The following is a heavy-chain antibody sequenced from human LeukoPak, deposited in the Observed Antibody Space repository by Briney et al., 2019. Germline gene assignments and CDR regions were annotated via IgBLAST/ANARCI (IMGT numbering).Heavy chain of an antibody. CDR3: TREWELYTFDY. D-gene: IGHD1-26*01. V-gene: IGHV3-49*04. CDR1: GFTFGDYA. Sequence: GRSLKLSFTASGFTFGDYAMSWVRQAPGKGLEWVGFIRSKAYGGTTEYAASVKGRFTISRDDSKSIAYLQMNSLKTEDTAVYYCTREWELYTFDYWGQGTLVTVSS. CDR2: IRSKAYGGTT. J-gene: IGHJ4*02.